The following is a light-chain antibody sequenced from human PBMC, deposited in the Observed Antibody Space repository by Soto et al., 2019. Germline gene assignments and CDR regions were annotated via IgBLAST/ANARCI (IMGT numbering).Light chain of an antibody. Sequence: EIVLTQSPGTLSLSPGERATLSCRASQSVSSNLAWYQQKPGQAPRLLIYGASTRATGIPARFSGSESGTEFTLTITSLQSEDFAVYYCQQYNNWPLTFGQGTK. CDR2: GAS. J-gene: IGKJ1*01. CDR3: QQYNNWPLT. CDR1: QSVSSN. V-gene: IGKV3-15*01.